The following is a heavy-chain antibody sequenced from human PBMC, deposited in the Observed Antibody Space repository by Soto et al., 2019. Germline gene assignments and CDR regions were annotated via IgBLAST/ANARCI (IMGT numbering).Heavy chain of an antibody. V-gene: IGHV4-61*08. CDR1: GDSISRGGYY. J-gene: IGHJ6*02. CDR3: ARGLRDYDILTGYYYGYYYYGIDV. CDR2: IYFSGTT. Sequence: ETLSLTCTVSGDSISRGGYYWSWIRQDPGKGREGSGYIYFSGTTYYNPTLKSRVTISVDPSKNPFSLKLSSVTAADTAVYYCARGLRDYDILTGYYYGYYYYGIDVWGQGTTVTVSS. D-gene: IGHD3-9*01.